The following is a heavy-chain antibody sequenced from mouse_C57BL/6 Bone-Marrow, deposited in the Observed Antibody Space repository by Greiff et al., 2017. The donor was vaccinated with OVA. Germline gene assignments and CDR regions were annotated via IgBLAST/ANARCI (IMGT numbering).Heavy chain of an antibody. D-gene: IGHD1-1*01. CDR1: GYTFTSYW. CDR2: IDPSDSYT. J-gene: IGHJ1*03. Sequence: QVQLQQPGAELVKPGASVKLSCKASGYTFTSYWMHWVKQRPGQGLEWIGEIDPSDSYTNYNQKFKGKSTLTVDKSSSTAYMQLSSLTSEDSAVYYCAIITTVVARYFDVWGTGTTVTVSS. CDR3: AIITTVVARYFDV. V-gene: IGHV1-69*01.